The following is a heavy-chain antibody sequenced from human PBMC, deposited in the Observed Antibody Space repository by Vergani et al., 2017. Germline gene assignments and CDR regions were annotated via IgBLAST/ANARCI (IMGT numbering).Heavy chain of an antibody. CDR1: GGSISSYY. CDR2: IYYSGST. CDR3: ARTPGTVNYYYYGMDV. J-gene: IGHJ6*02. D-gene: IGHD1-1*01. V-gene: IGHV4-59*01. Sequence: QVQLQESGPGLVKPSETLSLTCTVSGGSISSYYWSWIRQPPGKGLEWIGYIYYSGSTNYNPSLKSRVTISVDTSKNQFSLKLSSVTAADTAVYYCARTPGTVNYYYYGMDVWGQGTTVTVSS.